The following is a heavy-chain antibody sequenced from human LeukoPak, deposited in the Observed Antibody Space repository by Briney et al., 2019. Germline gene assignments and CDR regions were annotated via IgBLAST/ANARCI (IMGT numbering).Heavy chain of an antibody. J-gene: IGHJ4*02. CDR3: ARARWELLEGYYFDY. V-gene: IGHV3-48*01. Sequence: GGSPRLSCAASGFTFSSYSMDWVRQAPGKGLEWVSYISSSSSTIYYADSVKGRFTISRDNAKNSLYLQMNSLRAEDTAVYYCARARWELLEGYYFDYWGQGTLVTVSS. CDR2: ISSSSSTI. D-gene: IGHD1-26*01. CDR1: GFTFSSYS.